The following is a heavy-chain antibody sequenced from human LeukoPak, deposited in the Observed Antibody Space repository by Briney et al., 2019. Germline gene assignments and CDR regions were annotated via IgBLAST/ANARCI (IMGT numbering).Heavy chain of an antibody. Sequence: GGSLRLFCAASGFTFSSYAMNWVRQAPGKGLEWVSAISGSGSTTYYADSVKGRFTISRDNSKNPLFLQMNSLTAEDTAIYSCARPRLEYCSGGSCFDAFDIWGQGTMVTVSS. CDR1: GFTFSSYA. V-gene: IGHV3-23*01. CDR3: ARPRLEYCSGGSCFDAFDI. CDR2: ISGSGSTT. D-gene: IGHD2-15*01. J-gene: IGHJ3*02.